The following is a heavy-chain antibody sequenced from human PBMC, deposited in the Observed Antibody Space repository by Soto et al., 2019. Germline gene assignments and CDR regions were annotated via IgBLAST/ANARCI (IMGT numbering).Heavy chain of an antibody. J-gene: IGHJ3*02. CDR3: ARAPVCSTSPKNAFDT. D-gene: IGHD2-8*01. CDR1: GYTFTTYG. Sequence: QVQLVQSGPEVKKPGASVKVSCKASGYTFTTYGISWVRQAPGQGLEWMGWISTYNGNPNYAQKLQGRVTMTTDTSTSTAYMELRSLRSDDTAVVYCARAPVCSTSPKNAFDTWGQGTVGTVAS. V-gene: IGHV1-18*01. CDR2: ISTYNGNP.